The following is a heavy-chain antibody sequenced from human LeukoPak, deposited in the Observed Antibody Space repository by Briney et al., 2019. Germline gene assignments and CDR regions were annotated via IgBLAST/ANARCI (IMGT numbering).Heavy chain of an antibody. D-gene: IGHD1-7*01. CDR3: ARVGGDSTTRKGPDEYYFDY. V-gene: IGHV3-20*04. CDR1: GFTFDDYG. Sequence: GGSLRLSCAASGFTFDDYGISCVCPAPRKRLEWVSGINWNGGNTGYADSVKGRFTISRDNAKNSLYLQMNRLRAEDTALYYCARVGGDSTTRKGPDEYYFDYWGQGTLVTVSS. J-gene: IGHJ4*02. CDR2: INWNGGNT.